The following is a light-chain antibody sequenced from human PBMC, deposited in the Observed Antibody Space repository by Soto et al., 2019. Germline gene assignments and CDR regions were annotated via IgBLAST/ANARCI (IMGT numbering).Light chain of an antibody. CDR1: QSVSSN. V-gene: IGKV3-15*01. CDR3: QQYTNWPPLT. CDR2: GAS. J-gene: IGKJ4*01. Sequence: EIVMTQSPATLSVSPGERATLSCRASQSVSSNLAWYQQKPGQAPRLLIYGASTRATGITARFSGSGSGTEVTLTISSLQSEDFAVYYCQQYTNWPPLTFGGGTKVEIK.